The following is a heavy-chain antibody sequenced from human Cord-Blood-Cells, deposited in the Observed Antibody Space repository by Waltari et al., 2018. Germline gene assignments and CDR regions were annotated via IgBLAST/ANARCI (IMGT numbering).Heavy chain of an antibody. CDR2: FGPEDGET. J-gene: IGHJ5*02. CDR1: GYTLTELS. V-gene: IGHV1-24*01. CDR3: ATALMITFGVVIANWFDP. D-gene: IGHD3-16*02. Sequence: QVQLVQSGAEVKKPGASVKVSCKVSGYTLTELSMPWVRQAPGKGLEWMGGFGPEDGETIYAQNFQGRVTMTEDTSTNTAYIELISLRSEDTAVYYCATALMITFGVVIANWFDPWGHGTLVTVSS.